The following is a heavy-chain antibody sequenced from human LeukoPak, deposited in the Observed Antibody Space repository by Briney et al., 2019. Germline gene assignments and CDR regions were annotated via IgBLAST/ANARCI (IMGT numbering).Heavy chain of an antibody. CDR1: GFTVSSNY. D-gene: IGHD4-11*01. J-gene: IGHJ4*02. CDR2: IYSGGST. CDR3: ARSGTTVTADLYY. V-gene: IGHV3-53*01. Sequence: GGSLRLSCAASGFTVSSNYMSWVRQAPGKGLEWVSVIYSGGSTYYADSVKGRFTISRDNSKNTLYLQMNSLRAEDTAVYYCARSGTTVTADLYYWGQGTLVAVSS.